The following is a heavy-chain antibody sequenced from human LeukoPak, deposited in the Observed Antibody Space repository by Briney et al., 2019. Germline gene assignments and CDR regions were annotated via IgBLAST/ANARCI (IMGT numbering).Heavy chain of an antibody. J-gene: IGHJ6*02. V-gene: IGHV3-30*18. CDR3: AKDLVEDYYGSGRGYYYYGMDV. CDR1: GFTFSSYG. D-gene: IGHD3-10*01. CDR2: ISYDGSNK. Sequence: PGRSLRLSCAASGFTFSSYGMHWVRQAPGKGLEWVAVISYDGSNKYYADSVKGRFTISRDNSKNTLYLQMNSLRAEDTAVYYCAKDLVEDYYGSGRGYYYYGMDVWGQGTTVTVSS.